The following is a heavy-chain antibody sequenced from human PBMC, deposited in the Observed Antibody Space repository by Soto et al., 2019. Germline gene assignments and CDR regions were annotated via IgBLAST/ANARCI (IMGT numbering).Heavy chain of an antibody. CDR2: IYPGDSDT. CDR3: ARSPTQRLLHPGYFDF. Sequence: GESLKISCKGSGYSFTTSWIGWVRQVPGKGLEWMGIIYPGDSDTRYSPSFQGQVTISADKSISTAYLQWSSLKASDTAMYYCARSPTQRLLHPGYFDFWGQGTLVTVSS. J-gene: IGHJ4*02. D-gene: IGHD3-3*01. CDR1: GYSFTTSW. V-gene: IGHV5-51*01.